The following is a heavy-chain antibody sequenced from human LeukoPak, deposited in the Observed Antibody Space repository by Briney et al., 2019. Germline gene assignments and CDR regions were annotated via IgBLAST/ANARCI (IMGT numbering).Heavy chain of an antibody. CDR3: ARDPLAYDSSGYPPFVDY. D-gene: IGHD3-22*01. CDR1: GFTFSSYS. V-gene: IGHV3-21*01. Sequence: GGSLRLSCAASGFTFSSYSMNWVRQAPGKGLEWVSSISSSSSYIYYADSVKGRFTISRDDAKNSLYLQMNSLRAEDTAVYYCARDPLAYDSSGYPPFVDYWGQGTLVTVSS. CDR2: ISSSSSYI. J-gene: IGHJ4*02.